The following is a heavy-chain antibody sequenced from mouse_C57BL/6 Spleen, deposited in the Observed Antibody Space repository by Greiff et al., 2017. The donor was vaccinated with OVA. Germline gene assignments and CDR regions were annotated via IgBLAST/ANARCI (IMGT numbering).Heavy chain of an antibody. CDR1: GYAFSSSW. Sequence: QVQLQQSGPELVKPGASVKISCKASGYAFSSSWMNWVKQRPGKGLEWIGRIYPGDGDTNYNGKFKGKATLTADKSSSTAYMQLSSLTYEDSAVYSCARSVSYYGSSYWFADWGQGTMVTVSA. J-gene: IGHJ3*01. CDR2: IYPGDGDT. D-gene: IGHD1-1*01. CDR3: ARSVSYYGSSYWFAD. V-gene: IGHV1-82*01.